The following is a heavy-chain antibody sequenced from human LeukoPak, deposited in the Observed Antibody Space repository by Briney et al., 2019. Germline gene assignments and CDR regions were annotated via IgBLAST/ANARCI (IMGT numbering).Heavy chain of an antibody. CDR2: ISPTGAST. CDR1: GFTFSSYS. Sequence: PGGSLRLSCAASGFTFSSYSMNWVRQAPGKGLEWVSSISPTGASTWNADSVEGRFTISRDNAKNSVYLQMNSLRAEDTAIYFCGRDFVGESGAGGPWGQGVLITVSS. D-gene: IGHD3-10*01. J-gene: IGHJ5*02. CDR3: GRDFVGESGAGGP. V-gene: IGHV3-21*01.